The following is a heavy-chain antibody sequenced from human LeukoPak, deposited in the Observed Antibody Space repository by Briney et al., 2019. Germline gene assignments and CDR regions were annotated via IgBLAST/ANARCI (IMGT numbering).Heavy chain of an antibody. CDR3: ARVGSSGWYGWFDP. CDR1: GGSFSGYY. J-gene: IGHJ5*02. V-gene: IGHV4-34*01. CDR2: ISHSGST. Sequence: PSETLSLTCAVYGGSFSGYYWSWIRQPPGKGLEWIGEISHSGSTNYNPSLKSRVTISVDTSKNQFSLKLSSVTAADTAVYYCARVGSSGWYGWFDPWGQGTLVTVSS. D-gene: IGHD6-19*01.